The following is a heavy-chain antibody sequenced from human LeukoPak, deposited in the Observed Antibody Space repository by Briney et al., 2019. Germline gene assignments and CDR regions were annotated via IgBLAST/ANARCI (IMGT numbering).Heavy chain of an antibody. Sequence: GGSLRLSCAASGFTFSSYAMTWVRQAPGKGLEWVSAISGSGYNSYYADSVKGRFTISRDNSKNTLFLQMNSLRGEDTAIYYCVRHNAARALDIWGQGTMVIVSS. CDR3: VRHNAARALDI. CDR1: GFTFSSYA. J-gene: IGHJ3*02. V-gene: IGHV3-23*01. CDR2: ISGSGYNS. D-gene: IGHD1-1*01.